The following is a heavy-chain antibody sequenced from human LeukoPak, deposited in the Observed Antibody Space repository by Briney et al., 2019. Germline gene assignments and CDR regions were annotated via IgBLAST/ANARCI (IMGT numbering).Heavy chain of an antibody. J-gene: IGHJ4*02. CDR2: IKQDGSEK. Sequence: GGSLRLSCAASGFTLSSYEMNWVRQAPGKGLEWVANIKQDGSEKYYVDSVKGRFTISRDNAKNSLYLQMNSLRAEDTAVYYCASSWGSYRYLRHWGQGTLVTVSS. CDR1: GFTLSSYE. CDR3: ASSWGSYRYLRH. D-gene: IGHD3-16*02. V-gene: IGHV3-7*01.